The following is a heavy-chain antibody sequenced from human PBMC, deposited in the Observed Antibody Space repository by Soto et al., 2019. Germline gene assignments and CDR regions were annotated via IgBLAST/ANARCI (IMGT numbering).Heavy chain of an antibody. CDR1: GGSISSYY. J-gene: IGHJ4*02. CDR3: ARDKRGYSFFDY. V-gene: IGHV4-59*01. Sequence: PSETLSLTCTVSGGSISSYYWTWIRQPPGKGLEWIGYIYYDGSTNYNPSLKSRVTISVDTSKNQFSLKLSSVTAADAAVYYCARDKRGYSFFDYWGQGALVTVSS. D-gene: IGHD5-18*01. CDR2: IYYDGST.